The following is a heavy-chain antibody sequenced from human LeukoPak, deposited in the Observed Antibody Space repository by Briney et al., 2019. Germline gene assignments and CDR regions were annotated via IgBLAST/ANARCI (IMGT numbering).Heavy chain of an antibody. D-gene: IGHD5-18*01. CDR1: GGTFSSYA. V-gene: IGHV1-69*13. CDR2: IIPIFGTA. CDR3: AIVDTAGSAGMDV. Sequence: ASVKVSCKASGGTFSSYAISWVRQAPGQGLEWMGGIIPIFGTANFAQKFQGRVTITADESTCTAYMELISLRSEDTAVYYCAIVDTAGSAGMDVWGQGTTVTVSS. J-gene: IGHJ6*02.